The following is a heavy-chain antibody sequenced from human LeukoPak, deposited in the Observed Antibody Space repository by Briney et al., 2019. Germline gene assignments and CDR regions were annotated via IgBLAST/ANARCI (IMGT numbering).Heavy chain of an antibody. J-gene: IGHJ4*02. CDR3: ARHLPSPELQFYFDY. Sequence: SGTLSLTCAVSGGSISRSNWWSWVRLPPGKGLEWIGEIYHSGNTKYNPSLKSRVTISMDKSKNQFSLKLSSVTAADTAVYYCARHLPSPELQFYFDYWDQGTLVTVSS. D-gene: IGHD5-24*01. CDR2: IYHSGNT. CDR1: GGSISRSNW. V-gene: IGHV4-4*02.